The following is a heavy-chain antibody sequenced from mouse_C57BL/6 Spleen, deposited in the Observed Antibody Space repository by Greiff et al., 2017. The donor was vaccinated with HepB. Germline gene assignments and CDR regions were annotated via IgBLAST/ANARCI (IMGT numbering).Heavy chain of an antibody. CDR1: GFSLSTSGMG. J-gene: IGHJ1*03. CDR2: IYWDDDK. CDR3: ARSPMVTWYFDV. D-gene: IGHD2-2*01. V-gene: IGHV8-12*01. Sequence: QVTLKESGPGILQSSQTLSLTCSFSGFSLSTSGMGVSWIRQPSGKGLEWLAHIYWDDDKRYNPSLKSRLTISKDTSRNQVFLKITSVDTADTATYYCARSPMVTWYFDVWGTGTTVTVSS.